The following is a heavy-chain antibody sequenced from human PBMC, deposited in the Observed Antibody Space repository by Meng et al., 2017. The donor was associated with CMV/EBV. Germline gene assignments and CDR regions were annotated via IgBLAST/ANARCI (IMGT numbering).Heavy chain of an antibody. CDR2: IIPIFGTA. D-gene: IGHD5-24*01. J-gene: IGHJ4*02. Sequence: QVKLVQSWGEVKKPGSSVKVSCKASGGTFSSYASSWVRQAPGQGLEWMGGIIPIFGTANYAQKFQGRVTITADESTSTAYMELSSLRSEDTAVYYCARMPRDGYNYIDYWGQGTLVTVSS. CDR1: GGTFSSYA. CDR3: ARMPRDGYNYIDY. V-gene: IGHV1-69*12.